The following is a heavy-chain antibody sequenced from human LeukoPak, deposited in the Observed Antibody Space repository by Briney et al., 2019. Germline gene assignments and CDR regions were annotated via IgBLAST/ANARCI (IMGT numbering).Heavy chain of an antibody. CDR3: ATAYYYDSSGYPFDY. CDR2: ISAYNGNT. Sequence: ASVKVSCKASGYTFTSYGISWVRQAPGQGLEWMGWISAYNGNTNYAQKLQGRVTMTEDTSTDTAYMELSSLRSEDTAVYYCATAYYYDSSGYPFDYWGQGTLVTVSS. CDR1: GYTFTSYG. V-gene: IGHV1-18*01. D-gene: IGHD3-22*01. J-gene: IGHJ4*02.